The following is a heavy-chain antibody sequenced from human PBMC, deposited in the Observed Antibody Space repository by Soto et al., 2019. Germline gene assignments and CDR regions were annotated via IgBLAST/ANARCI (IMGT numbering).Heavy chain of an antibody. D-gene: IGHD6-13*01. CDR3: ARVGWEKYSSSWYSFEGLLYYYYGMDV. V-gene: IGHV4-30-4*01. Sequence: SETLSLTCTVSGGSISSGDYYWSWIRQPPGKGLEWIGYIYYSGSTYYNPSLKSRVTISVDTSKNQFSLKLSSVTAADTAVYYCARVGWEKYSSSWYSFEGLLYYYYGMDVWGQGTTVTVSS. CDR2: IYYSGST. CDR1: GGSISSGDYY. J-gene: IGHJ6*02.